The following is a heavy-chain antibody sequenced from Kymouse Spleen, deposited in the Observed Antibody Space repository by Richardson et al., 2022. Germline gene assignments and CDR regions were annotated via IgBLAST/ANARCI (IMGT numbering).Heavy chain of an antibody. Sequence: EVQLVESGGGLIQPGGSLRLSCAASGFTVSSNYMSWVRQAPGKGLEWVSVIYSGGSTYYADSVKGRFTISRDNSKNTLYLQMNSLRAEDTAVYYCARDSSGWSLYYYYGMDVWGQGTTVTVSS. CDR1: GFTVSSNY. CDR3: ARDSSGWSLYYYYGMDV. V-gene: IGHV3-53*01. CDR2: IYSGGST. J-gene: IGHJ6*02. D-gene: IGHD6-19*01.